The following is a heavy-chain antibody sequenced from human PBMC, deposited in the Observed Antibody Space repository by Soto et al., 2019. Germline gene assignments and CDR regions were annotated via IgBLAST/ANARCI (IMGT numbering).Heavy chain of an antibody. Sequence: QVQLQQWGAGLLKPSETLSLTCAVYGGSFSGYYWSWIRQPPGKGLEWIGEINHSGSTNYNPSLKSRVTISVDTSKNHFSLKLSSVTAADTAMYYCARGRSMDVWGQGTTVTVSS. V-gene: IGHV4-34*01. CDR1: GGSFSGYY. CDR2: INHSGST. J-gene: IGHJ6*02. CDR3: ARGRSMDV.